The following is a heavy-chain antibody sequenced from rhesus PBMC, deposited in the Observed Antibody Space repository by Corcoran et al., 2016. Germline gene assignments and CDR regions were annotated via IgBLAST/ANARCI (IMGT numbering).Heavy chain of an antibody. D-gene: IGHD3-28*01. CDR2: INGNSGST. V-gene: IGHV4-80*01. Sequence: QVQLQESGPGLVKPSETLSLTCAVSGGSFSSYWWSWIRQPPGKGLEGIGEINGNSGSTNYNPSLKSRVTISKDASKNQFSLKLSSVTAADTAVYYCARYFYYDSGYYTDAGLDSWGQGVVVTVSS. J-gene: IGHJ6*01. CDR3: ARYFYYDSGYYTDAGLDS. CDR1: GGSFSSYW.